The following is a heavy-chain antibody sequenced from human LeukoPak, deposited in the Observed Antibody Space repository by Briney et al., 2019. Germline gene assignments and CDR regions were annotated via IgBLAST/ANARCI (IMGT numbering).Heavy chain of an antibody. CDR1: GGSISSYY. CDR3: ARVRDSSSWYGLDYYYYYMDV. Sequence: KPSETLSLTCTVSGGSISSYYWGWIRQPPGKGLEWIGSIYHSGSTYYNPSLKSRVTISVDTSKNQFSLKLSSVTAADTAVYYCARVRDSSSWYGLDYYYYYMDVWGKGTTVTVSS. V-gene: IGHV4-38-2*02. CDR2: IYHSGST. D-gene: IGHD6-13*01. J-gene: IGHJ6*03.